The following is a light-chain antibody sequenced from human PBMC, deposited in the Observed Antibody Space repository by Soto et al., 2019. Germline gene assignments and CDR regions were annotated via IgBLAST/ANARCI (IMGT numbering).Light chain of an antibody. CDR1: QSVSIY. V-gene: IGKV3-11*01. Sequence: EIVLTQSPATLSLSPGERATLSCRASQSVSIYFAWYQQKPGQTPRLLLYDASNRAIGIPARCSGSGSGTDFSLTISSLEPEDFAVYYCEQRSSWPLTCGGGTKVEIK. CDR3: EQRSSWPLT. J-gene: IGKJ4*01. CDR2: DAS.